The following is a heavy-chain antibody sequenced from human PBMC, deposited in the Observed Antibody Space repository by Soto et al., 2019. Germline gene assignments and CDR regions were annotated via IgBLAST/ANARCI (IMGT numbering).Heavy chain of an antibody. CDR3: ARSWSAAGYYYYGMDV. CDR2: MNPNSGNT. CDR1: GYTFTSYD. D-gene: IGHD6-13*01. V-gene: IGHV1-8*01. Sequence: QVQLVQSGAEVKKPGASVKVSCKASGYTFTSYDINWVRQATGQGLEWMGWMNPNSGNTGYAQKFQGRVTMTRNTAISTAYMGLRSLRSEDTAVYYCARSWSAAGYYYYGMDVWGQGTTVTVSS. J-gene: IGHJ6*02.